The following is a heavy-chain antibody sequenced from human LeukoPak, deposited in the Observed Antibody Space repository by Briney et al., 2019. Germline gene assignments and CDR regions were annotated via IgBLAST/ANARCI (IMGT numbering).Heavy chain of an antibody. CDR2: ISSSGSTI. J-gene: IGHJ5*02. D-gene: IGHD6-19*01. V-gene: IGHV3-11*01. Sequence: GGSLRLSCAASGFTFSDYYMSWIRQAPGKGLEWASYISSSGSTIYYADSVKGRFTISRDNAKNSLYLQMNSLRAEDTAVYYCARKNTEQWLVSPNWFDPWGQGTLVTVSS. CDR3: ARKNTEQWLVSPNWFDP. CDR1: GFTFSDYY.